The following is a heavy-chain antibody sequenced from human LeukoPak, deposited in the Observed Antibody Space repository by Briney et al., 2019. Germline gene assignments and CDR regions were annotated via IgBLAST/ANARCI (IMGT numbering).Heavy chain of an antibody. CDR3: ARVPNYSGYDHRLWYYYYYYMDV. Sequence: GASVKVSCKASGYTFTGYYMHWVRQAPGQGLEWMGWISAYNGNTNYAQKLQGRVTMTTDTSTSTAYMELRSLRSDDTAVYYCARVPNYSGYDHRLWYYYYYYMDVWGKGTTVTVSS. J-gene: IGHJ6*03. V-gene: IGHV1-18*04. D-gene: IGHD5-12*01. CDR2: ISAYNGNT. CDR1: GYTFTGYY.